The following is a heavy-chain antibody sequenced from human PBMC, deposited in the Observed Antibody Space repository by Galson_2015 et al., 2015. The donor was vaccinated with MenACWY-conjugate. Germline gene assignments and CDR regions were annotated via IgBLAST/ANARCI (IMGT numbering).Heavy chain of an antibody. CDR3: AKGTAQHCSSTNCYPFDH. V-gene: IGHV3-23*01. CDR1: GFTFRSYA. CDR2: ISGGGTTT. J-gene: IGHJ4*02. D-gene: IGHD2-2*01. Sequence: SLRLSCAASGFTFRSYAMSWVRQAPGKGLEWVSGISGGGTTTDYAESVKGRCTISRDSSKNTLYLQMNSLRAEDTAIYYCAKGTAQHCSSTNCYPFDHWGQGTLVTVSS.